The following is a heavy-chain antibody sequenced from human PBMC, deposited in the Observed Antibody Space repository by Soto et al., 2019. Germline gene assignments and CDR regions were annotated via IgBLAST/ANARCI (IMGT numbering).Heavy chain of an antibody. V-gene: IGHV1-69*13. CDR2: IIPIFGTA. Sequence: SVKVSCKASGGTFSSYAISWVRQAPGQGLEWMGGIIPIFGTANYAQKFQGRVTITADESTSTAYMELSSLRSEDTAVYYCATDSGSYDAFDIWGQGTMVTVSS. CDR1: GGTFSSYA. D-gene: IGHD1-26*01. CDR3: ATDSGSYDAFDI. J-gene: IGHJ3*02.